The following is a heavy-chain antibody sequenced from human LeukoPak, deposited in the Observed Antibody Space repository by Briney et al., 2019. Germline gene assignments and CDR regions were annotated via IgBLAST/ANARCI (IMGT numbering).Heavy chain of an antibody. CDR3: ARALDIVVVVAAPNWFDP. CDR2: IYYSGIT. Sequence: SETLSLTCTVSGGSISSRTYYWGWIRQPPGKGLEWFGSIYYSGITYYNPSLKSRVTISVDTSKNQFSLKLSSVTAADTAVYYCARALDIVVVVAAPNWFDPWGQGTLVTVSS. D-gene: IGHD2-15*01. V-gene: IGHV4-39*07. CDR1: GGSISSRTYY. J-gene: IGHJ5*02.